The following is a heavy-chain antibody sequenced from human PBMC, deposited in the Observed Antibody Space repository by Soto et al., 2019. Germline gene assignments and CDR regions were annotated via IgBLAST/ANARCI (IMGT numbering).Heavy chain of an antibody. J-gene: IGHJ6*02. CDR2: ISYDGSNE. V-gene: IGHV3-30*18. CDR3: AKILRGGFNYGLKYGLDV. D-gene: IGHD5-18*01. CDR1: GGSISSSN. Sequence: LSLTCAVSGGSISSSNWWSWVRQPPGKGLEWVAVISYDGSNEYYGDSMGGRFTISRDDSENTLYLQMNSLRPEDTAVYYCAKILRGGFNYGLKYGLDVWGQGTTVTVSS.